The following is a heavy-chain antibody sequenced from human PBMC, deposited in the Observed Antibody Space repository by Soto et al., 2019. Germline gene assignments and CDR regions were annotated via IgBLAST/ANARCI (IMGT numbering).Heavy chain of an antibody. V-gene: IGHV4-39*01. D-gene: IGHD2-2*01. CDR1: GGSISSSSYY. CDR2: IYYSGST. Sequence: PSETLSLTCTVSGGSISSSSYYWGWIRQPPGKGLEWIGSIYYSGSTYYNPSLKSRVTISVDTSKNQFSPKLSSVTAADTAVYYCARQSRYCSGTRCKTWFDPWGQGTLVTVSS. CDR3: ARQSRYCSGTRCKTWFDP. J-gene: IGHJ5*02.